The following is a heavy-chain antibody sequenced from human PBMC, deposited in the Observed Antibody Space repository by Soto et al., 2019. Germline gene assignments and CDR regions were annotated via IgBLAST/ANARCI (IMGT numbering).Heavy chain of an antibody. D-gene: IGHD5-18*01. CDR3: TTDLRDTWYFGL. Sequence: EVQLVESGGGLVKPGGSLRLSCAASGFTFSNAWMNWVRQAPGKGLEWVGRIKSKTDGGTTDYAAPVKGRCTISRDDSKSTRYLQMNSLKTEATAVYYCTTDLRDTWYFGLWGRGTLVTVSS. V-gene: IGHV3-15*07. J-gene: IGHJ2*01. CDR2: IKSKTDGGTT. CDR1: GFTFSNAW.